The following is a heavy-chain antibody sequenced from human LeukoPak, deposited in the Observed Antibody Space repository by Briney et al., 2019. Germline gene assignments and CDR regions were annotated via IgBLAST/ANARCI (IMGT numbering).Heavy chain of an antibody. V-gene: IGHV4-61*01. CDR3: ASTSMVRGVFYFDY. CDR1: GYSISSGYY. D-gene: IGHD3-10*01. Sequence: SETLSLTCTVSGYSISSGYYWGWIRQPPGKGLEWIGYIYYSGSTNYNPSLKSRVTISVDTSKNQFSLKLSSVTAADTAVYYCASTSMVRGVFYFDYWGQGTLVTVSS. J-gene: IGHJ4*02. CDR2: IYYSGST.